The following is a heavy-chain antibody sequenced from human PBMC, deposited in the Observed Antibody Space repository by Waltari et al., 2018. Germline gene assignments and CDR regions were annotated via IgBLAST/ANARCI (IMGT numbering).Heavy chain of an antibody. V-gene: IGHV2-26*01. D-gene: IGHD2-15*01. Sequence: QVTLKESGPVLVKPTETLTLTCTVSGFSLSNARMGESWIRQPPVKAREWLAHIFSNDEKSYSTSLKSRLTISKDTSKSQVVLTMTNMDPVDTATYYCARIYCSGGSCSKATYYYYYMDVWGKGTTVTVSS. CDR2: IFSNDEK. CDR3: ARIYCSGGSCSKATYYYYYMDV. J-gene: IGHJ6*03. CDR1: GFSLSNARMG.